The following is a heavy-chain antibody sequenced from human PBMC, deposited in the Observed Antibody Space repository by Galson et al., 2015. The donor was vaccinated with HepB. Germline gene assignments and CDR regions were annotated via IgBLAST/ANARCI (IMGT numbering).Heavy chain of an antibody. CDR1: GFTFSSYA. CDR2: IGGSGGST. D-gene: IGHD5-18*01. CDR3: ASLVDTAMVYYFDY. Sequence: SLRLSCAASGFTFSSYAMSWVRQAPGKGLEWVSAIGGSGGSTYYADSVKGRFTISRDNSKNTLYLQMNSLRAEDTAVYYCASLVDTAMVYYFDYWGQGTLVTVSS. J-gene: IGHJ4*02. V-gene: IGHV3-23*01.